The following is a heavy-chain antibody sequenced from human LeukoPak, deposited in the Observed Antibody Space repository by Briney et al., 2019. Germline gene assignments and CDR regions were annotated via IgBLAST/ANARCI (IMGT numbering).Heavy chain of an antibody. J-gene: IGHJ5*02. V-gene: IGHV4-59*01. Sequence: PSETLSLTCTVSGGSLHNYYWSWIRQPPGKGLEWIGYIDYSGSTNYNPSLKSRVTISVDTSKNQFSLKLSSVTAADTALYYCARAKITAADIDRPFDPWGQGTLVTVSS. CDR1: GGSLHNYY. D-gene: IGHD6-13*01. CDR3: ARAKITAADIDRPFDP. CDR2: IDYSGST.